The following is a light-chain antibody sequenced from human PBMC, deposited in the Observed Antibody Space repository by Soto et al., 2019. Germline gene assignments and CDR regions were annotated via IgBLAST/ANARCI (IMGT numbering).Light chain of an antibody. J-gene: IGLJ1*01. CDR3: SSHSSSSILHV. Sequence: QSALTQPASVSGSPGQSITISCTGTSGDVAGYNYVSWFQQHPGKAPKLMIFDVSNRPSGVSNRFSGSKSGNTASLTISGLQAEDEADYYYSSHSSSSILHVFGTGTKLTVL. V-gene: IGLV2-14*01. CDR2: DVS. CDR1: SGDVAGYNY.